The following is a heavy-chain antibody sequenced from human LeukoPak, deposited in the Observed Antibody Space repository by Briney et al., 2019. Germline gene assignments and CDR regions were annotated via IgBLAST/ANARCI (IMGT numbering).Heavy chain of an antibody. D-gene: IGHD1-7*01. J-gene: IGHJ6*03. CDR3: ARRWNYGRNYYIDV. V-gene: IGHV4-34*01. Sequence: SETLSLTCAVYGGSFSNYYWSWIRQPPGRGLEWIGEINDSGRTNYNPSLMSRVTVSVDTSKNQFSLRLTSVTATDTAVYYCARRWNYGRNYYIDVWGNGATVSVSS. CDR1: GGSFSNYY. CDR2: INDSGRT.